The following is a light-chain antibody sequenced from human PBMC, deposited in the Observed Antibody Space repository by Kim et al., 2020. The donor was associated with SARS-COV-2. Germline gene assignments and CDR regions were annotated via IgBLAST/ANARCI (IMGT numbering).Light chain of an antibody. CDR1: QSISYW. CDR2: DAP. Sequence: GDRVTLSCRASQSISYWLALYQQKPGKAPKLLIYDAPSLENGVPSRFSGSGSGTEFTLTISSLQPDDFATYYCQQSNSYPYTFGQGTKLEI. V-gene: IGKV1-5*01. CDR3: QQSNSYPYT. J-gene: IGKJ2*01.